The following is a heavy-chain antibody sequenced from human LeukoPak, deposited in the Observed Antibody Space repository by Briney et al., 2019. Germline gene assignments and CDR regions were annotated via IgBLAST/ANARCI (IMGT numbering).Heavy chain of an antibody. J-gene: IGHJ4*02. CDR2: INAGNGNT. D-gene: IGHD6-19*01. Sequence: ASVKVSCKASGYTFTSYAMHWVRQAPGQRLEWVGWINAGNGNTKYSQKFQGRVTITRDTSASTAYMELSSLRSEDTAVYYCARDPLVGSSVTKYYFDYWGQGTLVTVSS. V-gene: IGHV1-3*01. CDR1: GYTFTSYA. CDR3: ARDPLVGSSVTKYYFDY.